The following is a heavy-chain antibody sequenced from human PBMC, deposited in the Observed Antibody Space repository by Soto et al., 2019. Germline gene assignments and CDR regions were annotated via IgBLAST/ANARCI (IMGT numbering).Heavy chain of an antibody. J-gene: IGHJ5*02. CDR3: ARGLYDFWSGYYTGIYNWFDP. CDR1: GGSISSGDYY. V-gene: IGHV4-30-4*01. D-gene: IGHD3-3*01. Sequence: LSLTCTVSGGSISSGDYYWSWIRQPPGKGLEWIGYIYYSGSTYYNPSLKSRVTISVGTSKNQFSLKLSPVTAADTAVYYCARGLYDFWSGYYTGIYNWFDPWGQGTLVTVSS. CDR2: IYYSGST.